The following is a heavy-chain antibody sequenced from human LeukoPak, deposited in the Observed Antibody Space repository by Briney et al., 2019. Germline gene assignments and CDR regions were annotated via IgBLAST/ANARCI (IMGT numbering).Heavy chain of an antibody. V-gene: IGHV3-23*01. D-gene: IGHD2-8*01. CDR1: GFSFRDYW. J-gene: IGHJ6*02. Sequence: PGGSLRLSCAASGFSFRDYWMSWVRQAPGKGLEWVSAISGSGVSTYYADSVKGRFTISRDSSKSTVSLQMNSLRADDTAVYYCAKGRPSCTTSNCYGTDVWGQGTTVTVSS. CDR2: ISGSGVST. CDR3: AKGRPSCTTSNCYGTDV.